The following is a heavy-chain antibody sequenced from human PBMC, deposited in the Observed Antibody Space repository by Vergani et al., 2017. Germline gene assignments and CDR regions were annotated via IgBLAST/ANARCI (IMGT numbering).Heavy chain of an antibody. V-gene: IGHV4-59*01. CDR3: ARDRYYGRSGYYPRASPLVGFDP. CDR1: GGSISSYY. D-gene: IGHD3-22*01. J-gene: IGHJ5*02. Sequence: QVQLQESGPGLVKPSETLSLTCTVSGGSISSYYWSWIRQPPGKELEWIGYIYYSGSTNYNPSLKSRVTISVDTSKNQFSLKLSFVTAADTAVYYCARDRYYGRSGYYPRASPLVGFDPWGQGTLVTVSS. CDR2: IYYSGST.